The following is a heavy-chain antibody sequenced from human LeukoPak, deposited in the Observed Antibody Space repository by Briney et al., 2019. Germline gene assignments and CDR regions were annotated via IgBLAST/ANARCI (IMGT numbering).Heavy chain of an antibody. CDR2: IYYSGTT. J-gene: IGHJ5*02. Sequence: SETLSLTCTVSGGSISSSSFFWGWIRHPPGKGLEWLGIIYYSGTTYYNPSLKSRLTISVDTSKSQFSLKLSSVTAADTAVYYCARRGLYGSSPFDPWGQGTLATVSS. V-gene: IGHV4-39*01. CDR1: GGSISSSSFF. CDR3: ARRGLYGSSPFDP. D-gene: IGHD2-2*01.